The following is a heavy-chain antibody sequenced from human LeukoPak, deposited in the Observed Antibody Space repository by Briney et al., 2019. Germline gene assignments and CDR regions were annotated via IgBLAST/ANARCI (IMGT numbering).Heavy chain of an antibody. CDR2: INHSGST. Sequence: SETLSLTCAVYGGSFSGYYWSWIRQPPGKGLEWIGEINHSGSTNYNPSLKSRVTISVDTSKNQFSLKLSSVTAADTAVYCCARGRWPPLPTYWGQGTLVTVSS. V-gene: IGHV4-34*01. CDR3: ARGRWPPLPTY. J-gene: IGHJ4*02. CDR1: GGSFSGYY. D-gene: IGHD5-24*01.